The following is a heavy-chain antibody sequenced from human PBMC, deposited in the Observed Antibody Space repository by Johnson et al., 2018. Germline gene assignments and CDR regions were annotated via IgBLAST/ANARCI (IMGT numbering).Heavy chain of an antibody. Sequence: VQLVQSGGGLVKPGGSLRLSCAVSGFTLSNAWMNWVRQAPGKGLEWVGRIKRKTDGGTTDYAAPVKGRFTISRDDSKNTLYLQMKSLKTEDTAVYYCTTQYDILTDPAFDIWGQGTVVTVSS. CDR1: GFTLSNAW. D-gene: IGHD3-9*01. CDR3: TTQYDILTDPAFDI. CDR2: IKRKTDGGTT. J-gene: IGHJ3*02. V-gene: IGHV3-15*07.